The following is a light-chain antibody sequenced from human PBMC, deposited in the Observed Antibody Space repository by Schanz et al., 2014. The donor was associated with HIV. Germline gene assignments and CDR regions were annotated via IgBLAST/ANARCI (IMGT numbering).Light chain of an antibody. CDR3: AAWDISQNGPV. Sequence: QSVLTQPPSASGTPGQRVTISCSGSNSNIGSNTVNWYQQLPGTAPKLLIYSNNQRPSGVPDRFSGSKSGTSAALAISGLQSEDEADYYCAAWDISQNGPVFGGGTKLTVL. V-gene: IGLV1-44*01. CDR2: SNN. J-gene: IGLJ2*01. CDR1: NSNIGSNT.